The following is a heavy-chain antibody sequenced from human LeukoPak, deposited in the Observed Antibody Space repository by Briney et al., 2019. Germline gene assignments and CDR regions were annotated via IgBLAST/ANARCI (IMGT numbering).Heavy chain of an antibody. J-gene: IGHJ3*02. CDR1: GGSISSYY. D-gene: IGHD3-22*01. CDR3: ARRANSGFDAFDI. Sequence: ETLSLTCTVSGGSISSYYWSWIRQPPGKGLEWIGYIYYSGSTNYNPSLKSRVTISVDTSKNQFSLKLSSVTAADTAVYYCARRANSGFDAFDIWGQGTMVTVSS. CDR2: IYYSGST. V-gene: IGHV4-59*01.